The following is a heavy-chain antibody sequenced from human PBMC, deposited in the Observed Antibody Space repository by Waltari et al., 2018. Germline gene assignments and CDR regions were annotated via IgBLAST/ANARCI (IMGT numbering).Heavy chain of an antibody. Sequence: QVQLQESGPGLVKPSQTLSLPCTVPGGPTSTRGFSLIRTRQHPGKGMEWIGYIYHSVSTYYNPSLKSRVTISVDRSKNQFSLKLSSVTAADTAVYYCARALYYYGSGSLDYWGQGTLVTVSS. CDR3: ARALYYYGSGSLDY. V-gene: IGHV4-30-2*01. CDR2: IYHSVST. D-gene: IGHD3-10*01. J-gene: IGHJ4*02. CDR1: GGPTSTRGFS.